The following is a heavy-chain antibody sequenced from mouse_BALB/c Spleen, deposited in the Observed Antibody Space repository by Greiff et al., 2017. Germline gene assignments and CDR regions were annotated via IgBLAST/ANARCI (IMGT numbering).Heavy chain of an antibody. CDR2: IDPETGGT. V-gene: IGHV1-15*01. CDR3: ASWDY. J-gene: IGHJ2*01. Sequence: VQLQQSGAELVRPGASVTLSCKASGYTFTDYEMHWVKQTPVHGLEWIGAIDPETGGTAYNQKFKGKATLTADKSSSTAYMELRSLTSEDSAVYYCASWDYWGQGTTLTVSS. CDR1: GYTFTDYE.